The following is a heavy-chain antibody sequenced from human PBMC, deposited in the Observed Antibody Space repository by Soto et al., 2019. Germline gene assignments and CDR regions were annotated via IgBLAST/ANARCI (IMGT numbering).Heavy chain of an antibody. CDR3: ATGSGWYSPDY. CDR1: GFTFSSNW. D-gene: IGHD6-19*01. CDR2: IDNDGSSR. J-gene: IGHJ4*02. V-gene: IGHV3-74*01. Sequence: DVQLVESGGGLVQPGGSLRLSCAASGFTFSSNWMHWVRQGPGKGLVWVSRIDNDGSSRDYADSVKGRFTISRDNAKNTLYLEMSSLRAEDTAVYYCATGSGWYSPDYWGQGTLVTVSS.